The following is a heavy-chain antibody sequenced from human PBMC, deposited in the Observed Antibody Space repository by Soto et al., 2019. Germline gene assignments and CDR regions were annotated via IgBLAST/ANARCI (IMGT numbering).Heavy chain of an antibody. CDR3: ATHPGRGYYRLNY. Sequence: QVQLVQSGAEVRKPGASVKVSCKTSGYTFTDYYIQWVRQAPGQGLEWVGWMSPNSGDTNYAQKFRCWVTMTRDTSISTAYMELGRLKYGDTAVYSCATHPGRGYYRLNYWGQGTLVTVSS. J-gene: IGHJ4*02. CDR1: GYTFTDYY. CDR2: MSPNSGDT. D-gene: IGHD3-22*01. V-gene: IGHV1-2*04.